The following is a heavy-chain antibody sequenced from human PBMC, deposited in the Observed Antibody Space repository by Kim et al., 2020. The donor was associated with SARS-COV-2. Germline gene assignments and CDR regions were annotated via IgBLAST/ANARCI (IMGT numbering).Heavy chain of an antibody. CDR3: ARDGGYCSSTSCYIRDNWFDP. D-gene: IGHD2-2*02. J-gene: IGHJ5*02. Sequence: ASVKVSCKASGYTFTSYGISWVRQAPGQGLEWMGWISAYNGNTNYAQKLQGRVTMTTDTSTSTAYMELRSLRSDDTAVYYCARDGGYCSSTSCYIRDNWFDPWGQGTLVTVSS. V-gene: IGHV1-18*04. CDR2: ISAYNGNT. CDR1: GYTFTSYG.